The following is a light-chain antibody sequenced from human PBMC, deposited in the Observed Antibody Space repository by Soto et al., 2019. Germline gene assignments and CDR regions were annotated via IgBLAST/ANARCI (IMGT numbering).Light chain of an antibody. CDR3: QQRSNWPPALT. V-gene: IGKV3-11*01. Sequence: EIVLTQSPATLSLSPGERATLSCRASQSVSSYLAWYQQKPGQAPRLLIYDASNRATGIPARFSGSGXGTDXTLTISSLEPEDFAVYYCQQRSNWPPALTFGGGTKVEIK. CDR1: QSVSSY. CDR2: DAS. J-gene: IGKJ4*01.